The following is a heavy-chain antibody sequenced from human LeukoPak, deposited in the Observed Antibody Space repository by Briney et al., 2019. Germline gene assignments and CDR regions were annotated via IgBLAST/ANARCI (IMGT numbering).Heavy chain of an antibody. D-gene: IGHD4-17*01. CDR1: GGSISSGDYY. CDR3: ARVVRDDYYYYYMDV. Sequence: PSQTLSLTCTVSGGSISSGDYYWSWIRQPPGKGLGWIGYIYYSGSTYYNPSLKSRVTISVDTSKNQFSLKLSSVTAADTAVYYCARVVRDDYYYYYMDVWGKGTTVTVSS. V-gene: IGHV4-30-4*08. CDR2: IYYSGST. J-gene: IGHJ6*03.